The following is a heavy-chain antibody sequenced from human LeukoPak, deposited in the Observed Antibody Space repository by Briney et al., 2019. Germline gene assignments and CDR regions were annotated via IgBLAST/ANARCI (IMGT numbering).Heavy chain of an antibody. CDR1: GFTFSGYG. CDR2: ISYDGSNK. CDR3: AKERNTVRYFDWLPTAEYFQH. V-gene: IGHV3-30*18. D-gene: IGHD3-9*01. Sequence: GGSLRLSCAASGFTFSGYGMHWVRQAPGKGLEWVAVISYDGSNKYYADSVKGRFTISRDNSKNTLYLQMNSLRAEDTAVYYCAKERNTVRYFDWLPTAEYFQHWGQGTLVTVSS. J-gene: IGHJ1*01.